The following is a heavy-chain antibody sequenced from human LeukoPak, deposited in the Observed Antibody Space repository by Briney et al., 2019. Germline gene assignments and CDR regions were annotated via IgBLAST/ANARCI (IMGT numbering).Heavy chain of an antibody. Sequence: ASVKVSCKASGYTFTGYYMHWVRQAPGQGLEWMGWINPNSGGTNYAQKFQGRVTMTRDTSISTAYMELSRLRSDDTAVYYCARGGWSGYSHPNDAFDIWGQGTMVTVSS. CDR2: INPNSGGT. J-gene: IGHJ3*02. CDR3: ARGGWSGYSHPNDAFDI. V-gene: IGHV1-2*02. D-gene: IGHD3-3*01. CDR1: GYTFTGYY.